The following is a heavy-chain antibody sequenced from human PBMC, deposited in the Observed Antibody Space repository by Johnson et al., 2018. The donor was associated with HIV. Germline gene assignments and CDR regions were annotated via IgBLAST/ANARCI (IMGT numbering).Heavy chain of an antibody. D-gene: IGHD3-22*01. J-gene: IGHJ3*02. CDR3: ARDSDSLYAFDI. Sequence: QVQLVESGGGLVQPGGSLRLSCAASGFTFSSYAMSWVRQAPGKGLEWVAVISYDGSNKYYADSVKGRFTISRDNSKNTLYLQMNSLRAEDTAVYYCARDSDSLYAFDIWGQGTMVTVSS. V-gene: IGHV3-30-3*01. CDR1: GFTFSSYA. CDR2: ISYDGSNK.